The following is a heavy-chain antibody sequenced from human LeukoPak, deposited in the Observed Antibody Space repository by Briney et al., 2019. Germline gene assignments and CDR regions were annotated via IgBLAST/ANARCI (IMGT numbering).Heavy chain of an antibody. V-gene: IGHV5-51*01. Sequence: GESLKISCKGSGYSFTSYWIGWVRQMPGKGLEWMGIIYPGDSDTRYSPSFQGQVTISADKSISTAYLQWSSLKASDTAMYYCARLRKTTVVTRVYYYYYYMDVWGKGTTVTVSS. CDR2: IYPGDSDT. D-gene: IGHD4-23*01. CDR1: GYSFTSYW. J-gene: IGHJ6*03. CDR3: ARLRKTTVVTRVYYYYYYMDV.